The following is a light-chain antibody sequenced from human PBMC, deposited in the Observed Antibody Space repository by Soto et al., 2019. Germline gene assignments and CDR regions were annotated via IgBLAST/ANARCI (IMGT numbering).Light chain of an antibody. CDR3: LQYYHRPPYS. J-gene: IGKJ2*03. Sequence: EIVMTQSPATLSVSPGERATLSCRASQSVSSNLAWYQQKPGQTPRLLIYGASTRATGNPARFSGSGSGTEFTLTISSLQSVAFAEYYCLQYYHRPPYSFGQGTKLETK. CDR2: GAS. V-gene: IGKV3-15*01. CDR1: QSVSSN.